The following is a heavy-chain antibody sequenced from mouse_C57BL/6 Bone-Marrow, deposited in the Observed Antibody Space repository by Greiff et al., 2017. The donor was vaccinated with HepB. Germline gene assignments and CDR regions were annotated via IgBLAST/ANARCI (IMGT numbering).Heavy chain of an antibody. CDR2: ISSGSSTI. J-gene: IGHJ4*01. CDR3: ARRRRGYYAMDY. Sequence: DVKLQESGGGLVKPGGSLKLSCAASGFTFSDYGMHWVRQAPEKGLEWVAYISSGSSTIYYADTVKGRFTISRDNAKNTLFLQMTSLRSEDTAMYYCARRRRGYYAMDYWGQGTSVTVSS. V-gene: IGHV5-17*01. CDR1: GFTFSDYG.